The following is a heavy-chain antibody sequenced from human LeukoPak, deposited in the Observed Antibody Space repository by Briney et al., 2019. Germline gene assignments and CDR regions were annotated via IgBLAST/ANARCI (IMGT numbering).Heavy chain of an antibody. D-gene: IGHD3-3*01. V-gene: IGHV4-38-2*01. Sequence: SETLSLTCAVSGYSISSGYYGGWIRQSPEKGLEWIGSFYDSGSTYYNPCLKRRITISIDRTKNNVCMKLNSVTAADTATYYCAGTIFGVLTGPFDYWGQGTLVTVSS. CDR2: FYDSGST. J-gene: IGHJ4*02. CDR1: GYSISSGYY. CDR3: AGTIFGVLTGPFDY.